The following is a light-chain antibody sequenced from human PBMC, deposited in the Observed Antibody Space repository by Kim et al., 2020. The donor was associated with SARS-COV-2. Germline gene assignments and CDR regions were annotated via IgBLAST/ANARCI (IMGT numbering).Light chain of an antibody. CDR1: ISKLGSNS. CDR2: NDA. J-gene: IGLJ3*02. Sequence: GQKVTRAYSGSISKLGSNSVNSDQTLPGTAPKLLIHNDAQRPSGVPDRFSGSKSGTSASLAISGLRSEDEADYYCAAWDVSLSGRVFGGGTQLTVL. CDR3: AAWDVSLSGRV. V-gene: IGLV1-47*02.